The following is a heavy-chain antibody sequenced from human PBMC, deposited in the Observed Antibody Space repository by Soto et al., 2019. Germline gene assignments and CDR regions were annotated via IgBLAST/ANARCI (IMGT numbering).Heavy chain of an antibody. CDR3: ATITVAGTPYYYMGV. J-gene: IGHJ6*03. Sequence: QLQLQESGPGLVKPSETLSLTCTVSGSSISSSSYYWGWIRQPPGKGLEWIGNMYYSGSTYYNPSLKSRVTMSLDTSKNQFSLKLSSVTAADTAVYYCATITVAGTPYYYMGVWGKGTTVTVSS. V-gene: IGHV4-39*01. CDR2: MYYSGST. CDR1: GSSISSSSYY. D-gene: IGHD6-19*01.